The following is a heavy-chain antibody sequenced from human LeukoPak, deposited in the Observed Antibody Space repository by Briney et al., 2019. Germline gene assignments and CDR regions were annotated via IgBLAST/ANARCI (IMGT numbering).Heavy chain of an antibody. Sequence: PGGSLILSCASSGFTFSSYAMSWVRQAPGEGLEWVSAISGSGGSTYYADSVKGRFTISRDNSKNTLYLQMNSLRAEDTAVYYCAKDRVGVRGVIIVAFDYWGQGTLVTVSS. CDR2: ISGSGGST. J-gene: IGHJ4*02. D-gene: IGHD3-10*01. CDR1: GFTFSSYA. CDR3: AKDRVGVRGVIIVAFDY. V-gene: IGHV3-23*01.